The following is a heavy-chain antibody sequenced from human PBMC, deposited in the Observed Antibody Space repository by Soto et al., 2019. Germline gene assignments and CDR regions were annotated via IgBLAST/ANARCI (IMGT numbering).Heavy chain of an antibody. D-gene: IGHD6-13*01. CDR2: IYPGDSDT. V-gene: IGHV5-51*01. CDR1: GYSFTNYW. CDR3: ACSRKAAAGTRAFDI. Sequence: PGESLKISCKASGYSFTNYWIGWVRQMPGKGLEWMGIIYPGDSDTRYSPSFQGQVTISADKSISTAYLQWSGLKASDTAMYYCACSRKAAAGTRAFDIWGQGTMVTVSS. J-gene: IGHJ3*02.